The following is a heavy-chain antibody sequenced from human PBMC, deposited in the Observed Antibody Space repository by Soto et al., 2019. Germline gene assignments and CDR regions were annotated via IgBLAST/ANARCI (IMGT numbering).Heavy chain of an antibody. CDR1: GYSFGTYG. J-gene: IGHJ4*02. D-gene: IGHD1-1*01. CDR3: ESDIVCSTGNCYNDV. Sequence: QLVQSGPQVKKPGASVTVSCKASGYSFGTYGLTWVRQAPGQGPEWLGWISAYTGSTKYAQKFRDRVILTTDTSSRNGYMEMKSLISDDTAAYYCESDIVCSTGNCYNDVWGQGTLVTVSS. V-gene: IGHV1-18*01. CDR2: ISAYTGST.